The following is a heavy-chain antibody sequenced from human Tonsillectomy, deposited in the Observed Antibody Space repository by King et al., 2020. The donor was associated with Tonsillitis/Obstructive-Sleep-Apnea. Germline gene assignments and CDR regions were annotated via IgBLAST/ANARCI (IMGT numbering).Heavy chain of an antibody. J-gene: IGHJ3*02. CDR2: IYYSGST. CDR1: GGSISSGGYY. D-gene: IGHD2-2*01. V-gene: IGHV4-31*01. CDR3: ARGDVVVPTWAAFDI. Sequence: VQLQESGPGLVKPSQNLSLTCTVSGGSISSGGYYWSWIRQHPGKGLEWIGYIYYSGSTYYNPSLKSLVTISVDTSKNQFSLKLSSVTAADTAVYYCARGDVVVPTWAAFDIWGQGTMVTVSS.